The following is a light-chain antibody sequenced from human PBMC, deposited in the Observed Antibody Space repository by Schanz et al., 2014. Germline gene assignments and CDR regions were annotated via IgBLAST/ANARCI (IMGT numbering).Light chain of an antibody. CDR3: MQALQTPT. Sequence: DIVMTQSPLSLPVPPGEPASISCRSSQSLLHSNGYNYLDWYLQKPGQSPQLLIYLGSNRASGVPDRFSGSGSGTDFTLKISRVEAEDVGFYYCMQALQTPTFGQGTKVDIK. CDR1: QSLLHSNGYNY. CDR2: LGS. V-gene: IGKV2-28*01. J-gene: IGKJ1*01.